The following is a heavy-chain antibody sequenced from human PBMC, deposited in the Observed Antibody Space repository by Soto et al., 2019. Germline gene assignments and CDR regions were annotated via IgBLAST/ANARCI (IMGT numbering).Heavy chain of an antibody. D-gene: IGHD3-16*01. Sequence: QVQLVESGGGVVQPGTSLRLSCVGSGFIFRSYVIHWVRQAPGKGLEWVALTSYDGSNTYYDDSVKGRFTISRDNPRNTVDLQIDSLRLEDTALYYCARWRTTGGWEVWGQGTLVSVSS. CDR1: GFIFRSYV. J-gene: IGHJ4*02. CDR2: TSYDGSNT. CDR3: ARWRTTGGWEV. V-gene: IGHV3-30*19.